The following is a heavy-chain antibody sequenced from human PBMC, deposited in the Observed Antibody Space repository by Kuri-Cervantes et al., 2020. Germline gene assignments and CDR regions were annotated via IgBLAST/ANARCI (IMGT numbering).Heavy chain of an antibody. Sequence: LSLTCAASGFTFSDYGMHWVRQAPGKGLEWVSAISGSGGSTYYADSVKGRFTISRDNSKNTLYLQMNSLRAEDTAVYYCAKDPYYYDSSGYSNYWGQGTLVTVSS. CDR1: GFTFSDYG. V-gene: IGHV3-23*01. CDR2: ISGSGGST. D-gene: IGHD3-22*01. CDR3: AKDPYYYDSSGYSNY. J-gene: IGHJ4*02.